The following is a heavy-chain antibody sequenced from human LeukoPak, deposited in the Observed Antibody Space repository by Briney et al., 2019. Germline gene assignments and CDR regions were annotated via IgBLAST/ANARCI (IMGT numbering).Heavy chain of an antibody. V-gene: IGHV3-21*01. CDR3: ARFTLGALRSYGMDV. CDR1: GFTFSIYS. J-gene: IGHJ6*02. CDR2: ISSSSSYI. Sequence: AGGSLRLSCAASGFTFSIYSMNWVCQAPGKGLEWVSSISSSSSYIYYADSVKGRFTISRDNAKNSLYLQMNSLRAEDTAVYYCARFTLGALRSYGMDVWGQGTTVTVSS. D-gene: IGHD3-3*01.